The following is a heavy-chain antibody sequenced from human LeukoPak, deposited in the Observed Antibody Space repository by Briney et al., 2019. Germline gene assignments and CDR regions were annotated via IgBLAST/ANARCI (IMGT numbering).Heavy chain of an antibody. CDR2: IKRDGNEK. Sequence: GGSLSLSCAASGFTFSSYWMNWVRQAPGKGLEWVANIKRDGNEKNYVDSVRGRFSISRDNAKNSLYLQMDSLRAEDTAVYYCAKEGAYPIITYDSWGQGALVTVSS. D-gene: IGHD3-10*01. CDR1: GFTFSSYW. J-gene: IGHJ5*01. V-gene: IGHV3-7*01. CDR3: AKEGAYPIITYDS.